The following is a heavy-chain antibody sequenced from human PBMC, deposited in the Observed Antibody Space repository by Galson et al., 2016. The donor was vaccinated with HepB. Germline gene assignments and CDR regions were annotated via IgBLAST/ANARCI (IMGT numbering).Heavy chain of an antibody. V-gene: IGHV5-51*01. D-gene: IGHD3-10*01. CDR1: GYTFTSDW. CDR3: ARHRYSDGSGSYPVDP. CDR2: IYPGDSET. Sequence: QSGAEVKKSGESLKISCKGSGYTFTSDWIGWVRQMPGKGLEWMGIIYPGDSETRYSPSFEGQVTISADKSINTAYLQWSSLKSSDTAIYYCARHRYSDGSGSYPVDPWGQGTLVTVSS. J-gene: IGHJ5*02.